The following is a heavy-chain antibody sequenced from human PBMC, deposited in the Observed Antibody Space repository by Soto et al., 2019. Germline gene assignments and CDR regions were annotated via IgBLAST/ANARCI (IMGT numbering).Heavy chain of an antibody. CDR2: IIPILGIA. Sequence: SVKVSCKASGGTFSSYTISWVRQAPGQGLEWMRRIIPILGIANYAQKFQGRVTITADKSTSTAYMELSSLRSEDTAVYYCARAYSMDYYDSSGYYPGYWGQGTLVTVSS. CDR1: GGTFSSYT. CDR3: ARAYSMDYYDSSGYYPGY. V-gene: IGHV1-69*02. D-gene: IGHD3-22*01. J-gene: IGHJ4*02.